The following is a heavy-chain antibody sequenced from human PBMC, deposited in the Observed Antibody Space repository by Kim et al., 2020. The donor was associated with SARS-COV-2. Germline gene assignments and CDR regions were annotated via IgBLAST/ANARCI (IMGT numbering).Heavy chain of an antibody. Sequence: SETLSLTCAVYGGSFSGYYWSWIRQPPGKGLEWIGEINHSGSTNYNPSLKSRVTISVDTSKNQFSLKLSSVTAADTAVYYCARGRRYDFWSGFQGDGYNPFYYYGMDVWGQGTTVTVSS. J-gene: IGHJ6*02. CDR1: GGSFSGYY. V-gene: IGHV4-34*01. CDR2: INHSGST. D-gene: IGHD3-3*01. CDR3: ARGRRYDFWSGFQGDGYNPFYYYGMDV.